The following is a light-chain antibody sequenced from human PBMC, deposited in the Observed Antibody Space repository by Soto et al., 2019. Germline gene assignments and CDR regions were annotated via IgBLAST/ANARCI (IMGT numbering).Light chain of an antibody. CDR2: ENN. V-gene: IGLV1-51*02. J-gene: IGLJ2*01. Sequence: QSVLTQPPSVSAAPGPMVTISCSGSTSNIGNHYVSWYQQFPGAAPRLLIFENNKRPSGIPDRFSGSKSGTSATLDISGLQTGDEADYFCATWDDSLNPRGVFGGGTKVTVL. CDR1: TSNIGNHY. CDR3: ATWDDSLNPRGV.